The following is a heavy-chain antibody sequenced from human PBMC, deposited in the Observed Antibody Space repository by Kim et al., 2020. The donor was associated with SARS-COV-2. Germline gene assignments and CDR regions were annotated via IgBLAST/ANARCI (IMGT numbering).Heavy chain of an antibody. CDR2: IYYGGST. D-gene: IGHD3-16*02. J-gene: IGHJ5*02. CDR3: AGDRSS. V-gene: IGHV4-39*07. Sequence: SGTLSLTCTVSGGSISDNTYYWGWIRQPPGRELEWIGAIYYGGSTYYNPYLKGRDTISVDTSKNQFSLKLSSVTAADTAVYYCAGDRSSWGQGTQVTVSS. CDR1: GGSISDNTYY.